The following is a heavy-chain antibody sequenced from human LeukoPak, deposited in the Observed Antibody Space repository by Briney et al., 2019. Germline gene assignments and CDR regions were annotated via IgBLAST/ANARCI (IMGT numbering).Heavy chain of an antibody. V-gene: IGHV1-18*01. Sequence: ASVKVSCKASGYTFTSYGISWVRQAPGQGLEWMGWISGYNGYTKYVEKFQGRVTMTTDTSTSTAYMELRSLRSDDTAVYYCARDRVADYWGQGTLVTVSS. CDR2: ISGYNGYT. CDR3: ARDRVADY. CDR1: GYTFTSYG. J-gene: IGHJ4*02.